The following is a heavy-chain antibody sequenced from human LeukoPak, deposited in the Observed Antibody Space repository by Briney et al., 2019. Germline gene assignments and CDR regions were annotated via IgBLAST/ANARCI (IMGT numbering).Heavy chain of an antibody. J-gene: IGHJ4*02. CDR3: AREPYDFRSGYALDY. Sequence: PSETLSLTCTVSGGSISSGSYYWSWIRQPAGKGLEWIGRIYTSGSTNYNPSLKSRVTISVDTSKNQFSLKLSSVTAADTAVYYCAREPYDFRSGYALDYWGQGTLVTVSS. D-gene: IGHD3-3*01. CDR2: IYTSGST. V-gene: IGHV4-61*02. CDR1: GGSISSGSYY.